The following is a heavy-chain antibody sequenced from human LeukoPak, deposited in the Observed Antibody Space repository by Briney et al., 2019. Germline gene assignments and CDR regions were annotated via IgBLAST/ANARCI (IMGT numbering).Heavy chain of an antibody. Sequence: PGGSLRLSCAASGFTFSSYGLHWVRQAPGKGLEWVAVISYGGSNKCYADSVKGRFTISRDNSKNTLYLQMNSLRAEDTAVDYCAKDSGYVGIGDFDYWGQGTLVTVAS. V-gene: IGHV3-30*18. CDR3: AKDSGYVGIGDFDY. J-gene: IGHJ4*02. CDR1: GFTFSSYG. CDR2: ISYGGSNK. D-gene: IGHD5-12*01.